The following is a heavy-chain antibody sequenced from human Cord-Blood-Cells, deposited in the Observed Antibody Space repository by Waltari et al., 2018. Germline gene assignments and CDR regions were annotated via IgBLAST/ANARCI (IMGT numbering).Heavy chain of an antibody. CDR1: GFTFSSYG. D-gene: IGHD4-17*01. CDR2: IWYDGSNK. J-gene: IGHJ4*02. V-gene: IGHV3-33*01. CDR3: ARDRHDYGGNYFDY. Sequence: QVQLVESGGGVVQPGRSLRLSCAASGFTFSSYGMHWVRQAPGNGLEWVAVIWYDGSNKYYADSVKGRFTISRDNSKNTLYLQMNSLRAEDTAVYYCARDRHDYGGNYFDYWGQGTLVTVSS.